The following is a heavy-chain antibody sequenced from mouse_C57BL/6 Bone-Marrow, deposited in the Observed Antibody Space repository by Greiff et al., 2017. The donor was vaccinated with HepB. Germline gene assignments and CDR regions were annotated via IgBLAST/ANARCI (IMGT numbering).Heavy chain of an antibody. CDR3: ARDSSGPWFAY. J-gene: IGHJ3*01. CDR2: IYPRSGNT. V-gene: IGHV1-81*01. Sequence: VQLQQSGAELARPGASVKLSCKASGYTFTSYGISWVKQRTGQGLEWIGEIYPRSGNTYYNAKFKGKATLTADKSSSTAYMELRSLTSEDSAVYFCARDSSGPWFAYWGQGTLVTVSA. CDR1: GYTFTSYG. D-gene: IGHD3-2*02.